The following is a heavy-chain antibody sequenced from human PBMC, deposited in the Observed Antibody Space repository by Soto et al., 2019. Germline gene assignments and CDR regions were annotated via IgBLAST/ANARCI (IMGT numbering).Heavy chain of an antibody. CDR1: GGSISSGGYY. Sequence: QVQLQESGPGLVKPSQTLSLTCTVSGGSISSGGYYWRWIRQHPGQGLEWIGYIYDRGSTYYYPSLKSRVTISVDSSKNQVSLKLRSVTAADTAVYYCAREHVVTAIPQQDAFDICGQGTMVTVAS. CDR2: IYDRGST. J-gene: IGHJ3*02. D-gene: IGHD2-21*02. V-gene: IGHV4-31*03. CDR3: AREHVVTAIPQQDAFDI.